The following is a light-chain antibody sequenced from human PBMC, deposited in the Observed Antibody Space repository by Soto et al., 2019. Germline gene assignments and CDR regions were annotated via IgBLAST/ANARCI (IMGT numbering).Light chain of an antibody. CDR3: TSWTSTGPNVL. J-gene: IGLJ2*01. CDR1: NSDVGGYDY. CDR2: DVT. Sequence: QSVLTQPASVSAAPGQSITISCTGTNSDVGGYDYVSWYQQYPGKAPRHLIYDVTERSSGVSNRFSGSKSGSTAYLTISGLQADDEADYYCTSWTSTGPNVLFGGGTKLTVL. V-gene: IGLV2-14*03.